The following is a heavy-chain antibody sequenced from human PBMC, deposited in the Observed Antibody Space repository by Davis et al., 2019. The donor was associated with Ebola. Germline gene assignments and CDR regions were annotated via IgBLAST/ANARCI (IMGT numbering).Heavy chain of an antibody. D-gene: IGHD2/OR15-2a*01. J-gene: IGHJ6*02. CDR1: GFTFSGSA. V-gene: IGHV3-73*01. Sequence: GGSLRLSCAASGFTFSGSAMHWVRQASGKGLEWVGRIRSKANSYATAYAASVEGRFTISRDDSKNTAYLQMNSLKTEDTAVYYRTRGAPYFMDVWGQGTTVTVSS. CDR2: IRSKANSYAT. CDR3: TRGAPYFMDV.